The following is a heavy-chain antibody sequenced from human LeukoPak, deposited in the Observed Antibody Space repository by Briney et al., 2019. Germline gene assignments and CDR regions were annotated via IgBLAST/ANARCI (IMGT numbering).Heavy chain of an antibody. D-gene: IGHD2-2*01. J-gene: IGHJ4*02. V-gene: IGHV3-53*01. CDR3: ARWFCSSTSCYYDY. Sequence: GGSLRLSCAASGFTVSSNYMSWVRQAPGKGLEWVSIIYNIGTTYYTDSVKGRFTISRDNSKNTLYLQMSSLRAEDTAVYYCARWFCSSTSCYYDYWGQGTLVTVSS. CDR2: IYNIGTT. CDR1: GFTVSSNY.